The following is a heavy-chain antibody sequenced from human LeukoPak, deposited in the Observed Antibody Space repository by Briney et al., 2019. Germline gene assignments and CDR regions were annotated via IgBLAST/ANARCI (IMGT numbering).Heavy chain of an antibody. D-gene: IGHD2-15*01. CDR2: IDPKNGNG. V-gene: IGHV1-8*01. Sequence: ASVKVSCKASGYTFINNDINWVRQAPGQGLEWMAWIDPKNGNGGYAQNFQGRVTMTTDISINTAYLELNSLRSEDTAIYYCARTHTQKEFCSGGRCYPTVWWFDPWGQGTLVTVSS. J-gene: IGHJ5*02. CDR3: ARTHTQKEFCSGGRCYPTVWWFDP. CDR1: GYTFINND.